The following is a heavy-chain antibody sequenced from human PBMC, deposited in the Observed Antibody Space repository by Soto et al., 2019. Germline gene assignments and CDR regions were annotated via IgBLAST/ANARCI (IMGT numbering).Heavy chain of an antibody. CDR1: GYAFTSYA. D-gene: IGHD6-6*01. Sequence: SSLKVYRKASGYAFTSYAISWVRQDPGQGLEWMGWISTSSHRANYAQKFQDRVTMTTDTSASTAYLELRSLRSDDTAVYYCARDYPYSTSSVYDWFDPWGQGTLVPVFS. CDR2: ISTSSHRA. V-gene: IGHV1-18*04. J-gene: IGHJ5*02. CDR3: ARDYPYSTSSVYDWFDP.